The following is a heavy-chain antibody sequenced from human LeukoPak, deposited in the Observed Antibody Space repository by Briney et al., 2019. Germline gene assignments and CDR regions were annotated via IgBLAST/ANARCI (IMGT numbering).Heavy chain of an antibody. CDR2: INHSGST. J-gene: IGHJ5*02. CDR1: GGSFSGYY. V-gene: IGHV4-34*01. D-gene: IGHD2-2*02. Sequence: KASVTLSLTCAVYGGSFSGYYWSWIRQPPGKGLEWIGEINHSGSTNYNPSLKSRVTISVDTSKNQFSLKLSSVTAADTAVYYCARFLVVPAAIDYNWYDPWGQGTLVTVSS. CDR3: ARFLVVPAAIDYNWYDP.